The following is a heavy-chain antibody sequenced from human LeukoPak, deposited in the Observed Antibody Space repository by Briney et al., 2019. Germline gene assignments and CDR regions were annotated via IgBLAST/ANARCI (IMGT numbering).Heavy chain of an antibody. Sequence: ASVKVSCKASGYTFTSYYMHWVRQAPGQGLEWMGQVSPSGATTYAQKFRGRVIMTRDTSTSTLNKELSDLTSEDTAVYHCAKDSGAYGPDYWGQGTLLTVSS. CDR2: VSPSGAT. J-gene: IGHJ4*02. D-gene: IGHD4-17*01. V-gene: IGHV1-46*01. CDR3: AKDSGAYGPDY. CDR1: GYTFTSYY.